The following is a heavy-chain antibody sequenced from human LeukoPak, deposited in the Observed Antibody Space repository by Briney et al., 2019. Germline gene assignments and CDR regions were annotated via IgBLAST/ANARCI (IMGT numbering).Heavy chain of an antibody. CDR2: ISGSGSST. D-gene: IGHD3-22*01. J-gene: IGHJ4*02. V-gene: IGHV3-23*01. CDR1: GFTFSTHA. CDR3: AKGSGFYDSSAYDY. Sequence: PGGSLRLSCAASGFTFSTHAMSWVRQAPGKGLEWVSSISGSGSSTYYAAPVKGRFTISRDNPKNTVYLQMNSLRAEDTAVYYCAKGSGFYDSSAYDYWGQGALVTVSS.